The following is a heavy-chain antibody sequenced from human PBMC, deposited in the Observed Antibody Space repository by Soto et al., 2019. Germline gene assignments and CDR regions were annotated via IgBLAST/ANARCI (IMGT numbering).Heavy chain of an antibody. CDR3: ARGAPPEYYYDSSGYYYPFDY. Sequence: QVQLVQSGAEVKKPGSSVKVSCKASGGTFSSYAISWVRQAPGQGLEWMGGIIPIFGTANYAQKFQGRVTITADKSTSTAYMELSSLISEDTAVYYCARGAPPEYYYDSSGYYYPFDYWGQGTLVTVSS. V-gene: IGHV1-69*06. J-gene: IGHJ4*02. CDR2: IIPIFGTA. D-gene: IGHD3-22*01. CDR1: GGTFSSYA.